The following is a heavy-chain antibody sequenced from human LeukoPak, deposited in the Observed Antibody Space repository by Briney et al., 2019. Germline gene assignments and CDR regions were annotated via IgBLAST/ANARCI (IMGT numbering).Heavy chain of an antibody. CDR2: INPKSGGT. CDR3: ARDPGDYGGNSFDY. D-gene: IGHD4-23*01. Sequence: ASVKVSCKASGYTFTAYYLQWVRLAPGQGLEWMGWINPKSGGTEYAQRFQGRVTMTRDTSISTAYMELSRLRSDDTAVYYCARDPGDYGGNSFDYWGQGTLVTVSS. V-gene: IGHV1-2*02. CDR1: GYTFTAYY. J-gene: IGHJ4*02.